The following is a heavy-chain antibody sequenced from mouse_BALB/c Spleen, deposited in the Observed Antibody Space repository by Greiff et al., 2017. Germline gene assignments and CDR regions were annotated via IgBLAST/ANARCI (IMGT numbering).Heavy chain of an antibody. CDR3: ARGEGWFAY. Sequence: LVESGPELKKPGETVKISCKASGYTFTNYGMNWVKQAPGKGLKWMGWINTYTGEPTYADDFKGRFAFSLETSASTAYLQINNLKNEDTATYFCARGEGWFAYWGQGTLVTVSA. V-gene: IGHV9-3-1*01. J-gene: IGHJ3*01. CDR1: GYTFTNYG. CDR2: INTYTGEP.